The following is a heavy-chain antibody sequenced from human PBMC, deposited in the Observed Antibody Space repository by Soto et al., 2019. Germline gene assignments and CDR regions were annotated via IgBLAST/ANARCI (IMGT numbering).Heavy chain of an antibody. CDR2: IIPIFGTA. CDR3: ARAPGVVVAATLGWFVP. V-gene: IGHV1-69*06. CDR1: GGTFSSYA. D-gene: IGHD2-15*01. Sequence: QVQLVQSGAEVKKPGSSVKVSCKASGGTFSSYAISWVRQAPGQGLEWMGGIIPIFGTANYAQKFQGRVTITADKSTSTAYMELSSLRSEDTAVYYCARAPGVVVAATLGWFVPWGQGTLVTVSS. J-gene: IGHJ5*02.